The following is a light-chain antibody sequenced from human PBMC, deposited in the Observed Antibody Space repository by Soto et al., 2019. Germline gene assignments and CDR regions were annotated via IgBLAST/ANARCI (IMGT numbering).Light chain of an antibody. J-gene: IGLJ2*01. CDR2: DVS. V-gene: IGLV2-14*01. CDR3: SSYTSSTLV. CDR1: SSDVGGYNY. Sequence: QSALTQPASVSGSPGQSITISCTGTSSDVGGYNYVSWYQQHPGKAPNLMIYDVSNRPSGVSNRFSGSKSGNTASLTISGLQAEDEADYYCSSYTSSTLVFGGGTKVTVL.